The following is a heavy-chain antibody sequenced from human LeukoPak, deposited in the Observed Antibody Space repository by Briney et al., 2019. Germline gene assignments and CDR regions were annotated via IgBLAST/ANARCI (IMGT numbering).Heavy chain of an antibody. J-gene: IGHJ4*02. CDR3: ARVFVSWYDFWSGSYFDY. Sequence: ASVKVSCKASGYTFTGYYMHWVRQAPGQGLEWMGWINPNSGGTNYAQKFQGRVTMTRDTSISTAYMELSRLRSDDTAVYYCARVFVSWYDFWSGSYFDYWGQGTLVTVSS. V-gene: IGHV1-2*02. CDR2: INPNSGGT. D-gene: IGHD3-3*01. CDR1: GYTFTGYY.